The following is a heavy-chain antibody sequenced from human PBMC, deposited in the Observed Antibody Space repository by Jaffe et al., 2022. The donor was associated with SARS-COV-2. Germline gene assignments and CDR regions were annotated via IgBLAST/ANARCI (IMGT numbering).Heavy chain of an antibody. D-gene: IGHD6-19*01. CDR2: INPDGGET. Sequence: EVRLVESGGDLVQPGGSLRLSCAAAGFTFSPYWMSWVRQAPGKGLEWVATINPDGGETYYADSTKGRFTVSRANTENTLFLQMNGLRVEDTAVFYCARGQWGTFDSWGQGTLVTVSS. V-gene: IGHV3-7*04. J-gene: IGHJ4*02. CDR3: ARGQWGTFDS. CDR1: GFTFSPYW.